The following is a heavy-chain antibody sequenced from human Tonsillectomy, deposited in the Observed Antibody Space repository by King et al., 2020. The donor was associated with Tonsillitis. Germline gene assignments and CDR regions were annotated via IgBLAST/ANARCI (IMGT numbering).Heavy chain of an antibody. CDR1: GFTFSSYW. CDR3: ARVRGSGWPFDY. J-gene: IGHJ4*02. V-gene: IGHV3-74*01. Sequence: VQLVESGGGLVQPGGSLRLSCAASGFTFSSYWMHWVRQAPGKGLVWVSRINIDGSSTSYADSVKGRLTISRDNAKNTLYLQMNSLRAEDTAVYYCARVRGSGWPFDYWGQGTLVTVSS. D-gene: IGHD6-19*01. CDR2: INIDGSST.